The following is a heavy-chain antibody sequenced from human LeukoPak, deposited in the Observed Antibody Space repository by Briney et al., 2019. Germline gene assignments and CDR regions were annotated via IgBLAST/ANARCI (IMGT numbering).Heavy chain of an antibody. CDR1: GGSISSYY. D-gene: IGHD2-21*02. CDR2: IYDIGNT. CDR3: ARNGGGDCFDQ. Sequence: SETLSLTCTVSGGSISSYYWSWVRQPPGKGLEWIGCIYDIGNTNYNPSLKSRVTISVDTSKNQFSLKLSSVTAADPAVYYCARNGGGDCFDQWGQGTLVTVSS. J-gene: IGHJ4*02. V-gene: IGHV4-59*08.